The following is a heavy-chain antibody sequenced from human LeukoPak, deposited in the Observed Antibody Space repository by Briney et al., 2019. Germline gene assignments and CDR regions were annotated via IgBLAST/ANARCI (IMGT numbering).Heavy chain of an antibody. J-gene: IGHJ4*02. CDR3: ARDGRDYGSGSYQFDY. D-gene: IGHD3-10*01. CDR2: IYYSGST. CDR1: GGSVSSGSYY. V-gene: IGHV4-61*01. Sequence: PSETLFLTCTVSGGSVSSGSYYWSWIRQPPGKGLEWSGYIYYSGSTNYNPSLKSRVTISVDTSKNQFSLKLSSVTAADTAVYYCARDGRDYGSGSYQFDYWGQGTLVTVSS.